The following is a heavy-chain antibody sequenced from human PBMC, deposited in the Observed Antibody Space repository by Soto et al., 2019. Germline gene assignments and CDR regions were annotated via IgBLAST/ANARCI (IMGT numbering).Heavy chain of an antibody. J-gene: IGHJ5*02. Sequence: QVQLVQSGAEVKKPGASVKVSCKASGYTFTSYDINWVRQATGPGLEWMGWMNPNSGNTGYAKKFQGRVTMTRNTSISTAYMELSSLRSEDTAVYYCARGGGGIVLVVYAKQGNWFDPWGQGTLVTVSS. D-gene: IGHD2-8*01. CDR1: GYTFTSYD. CDR3: ARGGGGIVLVVYAKQGNWFDP. CDR2: MNPNSGNT. V-gene: IGHV1-8*01.